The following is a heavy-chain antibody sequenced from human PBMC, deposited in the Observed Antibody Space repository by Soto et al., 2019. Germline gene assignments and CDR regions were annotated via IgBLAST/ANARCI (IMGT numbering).Heavy chain of an antibody. CDR2: FDPEDGET. Sequence: QVQLVQSGAEVKKPGASVKVSCKVSGYTLTELSMHWVRQAPGKGLEWMGGFDPEDGETIYAQKFQGRVTMTEDTSTDTAYMELSSLRSEDTAVYYCATGPGYYDSSAHLGRFDYWGQGTLVTVSS. CDR1: GYTLTELS. J-gene: IGHJ4*02. D-gene: IGHD3-22*01. CDR3: ATGPGYYDSSAHLGRFDY. V-gene: IGHV1-24*01.